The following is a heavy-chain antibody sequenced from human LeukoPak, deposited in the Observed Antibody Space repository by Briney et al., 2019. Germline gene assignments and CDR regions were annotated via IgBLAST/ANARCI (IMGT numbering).Heavy chain of an antibody. CDR2: ISSSSNYI. CDR3: ARDVGASAPDAFDI. J-gene: IGHJ3*02. Sequence: PGGSLRLSCAASGFTFSTSAMSWVRQAPGKGLEWVSSISSSSNYIYYADSVKGRFTISRDNAKNSLYLQMNSLRAEDTDVYYCARDVGASAPDAFDIWGQGTMVTVSS. V-gene: IGHV3-21*01. D-gene: IGHD1-26*01. CDR1: GFTFSTSA.